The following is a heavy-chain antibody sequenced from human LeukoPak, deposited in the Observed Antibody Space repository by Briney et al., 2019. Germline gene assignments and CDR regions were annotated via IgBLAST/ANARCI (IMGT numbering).Heavy chain of an antibody. CDR3: ARDTQVYYYGMDV. Sequence: GGSLRLSCAASGFTFSSYAMSWVRQAPGKGLEWVSAISGSGGSTYYADSVKGRFTISRDNSKNTLYLQMNSLRAEDTAVYYCARDTQVYYYGMDVWGQGTTVTVSS. CDR2: ISGSGGST. CDR1: GFTFSSYA. J-gene: IGHJ6*02. V-gene: IGHV3-23*01.